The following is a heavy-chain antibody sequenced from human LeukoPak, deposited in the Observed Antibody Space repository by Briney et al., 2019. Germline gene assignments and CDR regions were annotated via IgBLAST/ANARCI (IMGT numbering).Heavy chain of an antibody. CDR3: ARGDYHPISIWRTSGYYYYMDV. D-gene: IGHD2-8*01. CDR2: MNPNSGNT. CDR1: GYTFTSYD. Sequence: ASVKVSCKASGYTFTSYDINWVRQATGQGLEWMGWMNPNSGNTGYAQKFQGRVTITRNTSISTAYMELSSLRSEDTAVYYCARGDYHPISIWRTSGYYYYMDVWGKGTTVTVSS. J-gene: IGHJ6*03. V-gene: IGHV1-8*03.